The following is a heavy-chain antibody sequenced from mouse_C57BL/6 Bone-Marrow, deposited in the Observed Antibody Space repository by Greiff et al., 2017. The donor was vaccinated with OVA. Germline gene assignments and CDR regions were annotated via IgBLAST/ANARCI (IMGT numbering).Heavy chain of an antibody. Sequence: EVQLKESGPGLVKPSQSLSLTCTVTGYSITSGYDWHWIRHFPGNKLEWMGYISYSGSTNYNPSLKSRISITHDTSKNHFFLKLNSVTTEDTATYYCARGVYYGTSYAMDYWGQGTSVTVSS. CDR3: ARGVYYGTSYAMDY. V-gene: IGHV3-1*01. J-gene: IGHJ4*01. D-gene: IGHD2-1*01. CDR2: ISYSGST. CDR1: GYSITSGYD.